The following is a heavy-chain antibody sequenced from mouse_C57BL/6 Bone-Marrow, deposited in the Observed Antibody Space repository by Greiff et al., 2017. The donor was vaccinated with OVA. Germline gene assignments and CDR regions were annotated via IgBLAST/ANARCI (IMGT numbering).Heavy chain of an antibody. CDR3: ARYNYYDYAMDY. CDR2: ISYSGST. Sequence: EVQLKESGPGLAKPSQTLSLTCSVTGYSITSDYWNWIRTFPGNKLEYMGYISYSGSTYYNPSLKSRISITRDTSKNQYYLQLNSVTTEDTATYYCARYNYYDYAMDYWGQGTSVTVSS. V-gene: IGHV3-8*01. J-gene: IGHJ4*01. CDR1: GYSITSDY. D-gene: IGHD2-1*01.